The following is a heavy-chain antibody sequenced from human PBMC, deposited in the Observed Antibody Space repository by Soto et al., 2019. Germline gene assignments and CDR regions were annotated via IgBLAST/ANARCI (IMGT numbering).Heavy chain of an antibody. CDR3: AASIFYYGMYV. J-gene: IGHJ6*02. Sequence: GASLKISCKGSGYTFTNYWIGWVRQMPGKGLEWMGIIYPGDSDTKYNPSFQGQVTISADKSITTTYLQWSSLKASDTAIYYCAASIFYYGMYVWGQGTTVTVSS. CDR1: GYTFTNYW. V-gene: IGHV5-51*01. CDR2: IYPGDSDT.